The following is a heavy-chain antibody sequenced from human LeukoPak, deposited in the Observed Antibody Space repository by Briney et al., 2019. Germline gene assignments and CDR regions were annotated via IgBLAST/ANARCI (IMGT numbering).Heavy chain of an antibody. Sequence: SETLSLTCTVSGASISTYYWSWIRQPPGKGLEWIGYIFHTGSTNYNPSLRSRVTISVDTSKSQFSLKVSSVTAADTAVYYCARGGYSGSDWTTWGQGTLVNVSS. CDR2: IFHTGST. CDR1: GASISTYY. CDR3: ARGGYSGSDWTT. J-gene: IGHJ5*02. V-gene: IGHV4-59*01. D-gene: IGHD5-12*01.